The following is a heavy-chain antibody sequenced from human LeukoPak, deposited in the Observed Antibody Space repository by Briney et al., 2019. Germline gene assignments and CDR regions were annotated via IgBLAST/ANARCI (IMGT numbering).Heavy chain of an antibody. Sequence: GGSLRLSCVGSGFTFSDYAIHWVRQAPGKGLEWVAVASHDEVGKQFADSVKGRFTLSRDNSRDSVHLQMNRLRDEDTGVYYCAKDRGYGEHEPFESWGQGSLVAVSS. J-gene: IGHJ4*02. D-gene: IGHD4-17*01. V-gene: IGHV3-30*18. CDR2: ASHDEVGK. CDR1: GFTFSDYA. CDR3: AKDRGYGEHEPFES.